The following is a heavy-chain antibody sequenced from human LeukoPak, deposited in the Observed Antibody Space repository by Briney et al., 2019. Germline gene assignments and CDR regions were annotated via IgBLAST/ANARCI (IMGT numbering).Heavy chain of an antibody. CDR1: GGSISSYY. CDR2: IYHSGST. Sequence: SETLSLTCTVSGGSISSYYWSWIRQPPGKRLEWIGYIYHSGSTNYNSSLKSRVTISVDTSKNQFSLKLSSVTAAGTAAYYCARHAAFAEYQSHLTHFDYWGQGTLVTVSS. V-gene: IGHV4-59*08. D-gene: IGHD2-2*01. J-gene: IGHJ4*02. CDR3: ARHAAFAEYQSHLTHFDY.